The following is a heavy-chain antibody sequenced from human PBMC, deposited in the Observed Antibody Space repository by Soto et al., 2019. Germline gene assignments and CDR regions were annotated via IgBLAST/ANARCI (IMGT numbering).Heavy chain of an antibody. Sequence: QVQLQESGPGLVKPSETLSLTCAVSGDSITTYYWSWIRQPAGKGPEWIGRIYPGGSIDYIPSLKSRITLSFDTSKKQFSLKLNSVTAADTAVYYCSSGSFGVVSEYWGQGTLVTVSS. CDR2: IYPGGSI. CDR1: GDSITTYY. V-gene: IGHV4-4*07. CDR3: SSGSFGVVSEY. D-gene: IGHD3-3*01. J-gene: IGHJ4*02.